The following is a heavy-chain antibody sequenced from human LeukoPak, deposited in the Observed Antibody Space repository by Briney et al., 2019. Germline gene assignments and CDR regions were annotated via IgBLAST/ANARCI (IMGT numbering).Heavy chain of an antibody. Sequence: PGGSLRLSCAASGFTFDDYAMHWLRQAPGKGLEWVSLISWDGGSTYYADSVKGRFTISRDNSKNSLYLQMNSLRAEDTALYYCATSRDTSDSSGYYNPFDYWGQGTLVTVSS. J-gene: IGHJ4*02. CDR1: GFTFDDYA. CDR2: ISWDGGST. V-gene: IGHV3-43D*04. D-gene: IGHD3-22*01. CDR3: ATSRDTSDSSGYYNPFDY.